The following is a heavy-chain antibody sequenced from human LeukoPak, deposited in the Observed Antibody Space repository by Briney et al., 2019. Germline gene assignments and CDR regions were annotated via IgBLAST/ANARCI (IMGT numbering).Heavy chain of an antibody. CDR2: TYYRSKWYN. Sequence: SQTLSLTCPISGDSVSSNSAAWHWLRQSPSRGLEWLGRTYYRSKWYNDYAVYVKSRITINPDTSKNQFSLQLNSVTPEDTAVYYCTRSPPRRPGAFDIWGQGTMVTVSS. V-gene: IGHV6-1*01. CDR1: GDSVSSNSAA. CDR3: TRSPPRRPGAFDI. D-gene: IGHD6-25*01. J-gene: IGHJ3*02.